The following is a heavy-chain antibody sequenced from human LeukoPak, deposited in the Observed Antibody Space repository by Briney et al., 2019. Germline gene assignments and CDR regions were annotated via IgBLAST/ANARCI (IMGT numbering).Heavy chain of an antibody. CDR3: ARDRAVQLWFAFDI. Sequence: LRLSCAASGFTVSSNYMSWVRQHPGKGLEWSGNIYYSGSTYYNPSLKSRVTISVDTSKNQFSLRLSSVTAADTAVYYCARDRAVQLWFAFDIWGQGTMVTVSS. J-gene: IGHJ3*02. V-gene: IGHV4-31*02. CDR1: GFTVSSNY. CDR2: IYYSGST. D-gene: IGHD5-18*01.